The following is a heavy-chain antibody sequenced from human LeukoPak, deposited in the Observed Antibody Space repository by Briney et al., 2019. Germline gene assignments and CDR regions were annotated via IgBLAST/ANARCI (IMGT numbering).Heavy chain of an antibody. J-gene: IGHJ4*02. CDR3: ARELYYGSGSYPDFDY. D-gene: IGHD3-10*01. Sequence: SETLSLTCTVSGGSISSSSYYWGWIRQPPGKGLEWIGSIYYSGSTYYNPSLKSRVTISVDTSKNQFSLKLSSVTAADTAVYYCARELYYGSGSYPDFDYWGQGTLVTVSS. V-gene: IGHV4-39*02. CDR2: IYYSGST. CDR1: GGSISSSSYY.